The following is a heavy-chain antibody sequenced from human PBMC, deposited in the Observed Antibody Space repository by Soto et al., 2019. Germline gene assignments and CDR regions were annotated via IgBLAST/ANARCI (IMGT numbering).Heavy chain of an antibody. Sequence: GGSPRLSCAASGFTFSSYAMSWVRQAPGKGLEWVSAISGSGGSTYYADSVKGRFTISRDNSKNTLYLQMNSLRAEDTAVYYCAKGRRSSWYFDYWGQGTLVTVSS. CDR2: ISGSGGST. J-gene: IGHJ4*02. V-gene: IGHV3-23*01. CDR3: AKGRRSSWYFDY. CDR1: GFTFSSYA. D-gene: IGHD6-13*01.